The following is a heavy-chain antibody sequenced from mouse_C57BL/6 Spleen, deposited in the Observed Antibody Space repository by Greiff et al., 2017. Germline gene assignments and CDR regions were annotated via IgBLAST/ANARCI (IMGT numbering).Heavy chain of an antibody. CDR2: IYPGSGST. J-gene: IGHJ1*03. CDR1: GYTFTSYW. Sequence: QVQLQQSGAELVKPGASVKMSCKASGYTFTSYWITWVKQRPGQGLEWIGDIYPGSGSTNYNEKFKSKATLTVDTSSSTAYMQLSSLTSEDSAVYYCARREDFDTRWYFDVWGTGTTVTVSS. V-gene: IGHV1-55*01. CDR3: ARREDFDTRWYFDV.